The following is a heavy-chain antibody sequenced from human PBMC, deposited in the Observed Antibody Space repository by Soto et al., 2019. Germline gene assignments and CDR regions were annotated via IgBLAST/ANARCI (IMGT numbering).Heavy chain of an antibody. CDR3: AKDLNYYDSRGPKGY. CDR2: ISYDGSNK. J-gene: IGHJ4*02. V-gene: IGHV3-30*18. CDR1: GFTFSIYG. Sequence: GVSLRLSCAASGFTFSIYGMHWVRQAPCKGLEWVAVISYDGSNKYYADSVKGRFNSSRDNSGNTLYLQMHSLRAEDTAVYYCAKDLNYYDSRGPKGYWGQGTRVTVSS. D-gene: IGHD3-22*01.